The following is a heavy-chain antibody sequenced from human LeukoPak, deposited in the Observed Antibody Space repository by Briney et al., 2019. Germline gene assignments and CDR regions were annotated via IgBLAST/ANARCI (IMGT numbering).Heavy chain of an antibody. CDR2: MNPNSGNT. V-gene: IGHV1-8*02. J-gene: IGHJ4*02. CDR3: ARGVTQYQLLLNS. Sequence: GASVKVSCKASGYTFTSYGISWVRQATGQGLEWMGWMNPNSGNTGYAQKFQGRVTMTRNTSISTAYMELSSLRSEDTAVYYCARGVTQYQLLLNSWGQGTLVTVSS. CDR1: GYTFTSYG. D-gene: IGHD2-2*01.